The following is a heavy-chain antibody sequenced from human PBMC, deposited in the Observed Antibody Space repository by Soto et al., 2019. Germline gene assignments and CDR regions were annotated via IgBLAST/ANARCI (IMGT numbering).Heavy chain of an antibody. J-gene: IGHJ5*02. CDR1: GGSISSGGYY. D-gene: IGHD3-10*01. V-gene: IGHV4-31*03. Sequence: SETLSLTCTVSGGSISSGGYYWSWIRQHPGKGLEWIGYIYYSGSTYYNPSLKSRVTISVDTSKNQFSLKLSSVTAADTAVYYCARGMVRGVINWFDPWGQGTLVTVSS. CDR3: ARGMVRGVINWFDP. CDR2: IYYSGST.